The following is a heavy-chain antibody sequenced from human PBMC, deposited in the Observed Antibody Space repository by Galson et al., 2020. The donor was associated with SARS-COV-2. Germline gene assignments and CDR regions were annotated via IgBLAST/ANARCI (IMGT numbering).Heavy chain of an antibody. V-gene: IGHV3-23*01. J-gene: IGHJ4*02. D-gene: IGHD3-10*01. CDR2: VTTTGSTT. Sequence: GGSLRLSCGASGFTFSSHGMSWVRQAPGEGLEWVSSVTTTGSTTFHADSVKGRFTISRDNSKNTLYLQMNSLRAEDTAVYYCARRAISTMGRGPYYFDYWGQGTLVTVST. CDR1: GFTFSSHG. CDR3: ARRAISTMGRGPYYFDY.